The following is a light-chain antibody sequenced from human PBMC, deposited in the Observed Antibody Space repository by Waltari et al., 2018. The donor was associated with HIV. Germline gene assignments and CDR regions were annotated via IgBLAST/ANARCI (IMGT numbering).Light chain of an antibody. CDR3: ASLTCDDTGM. CDR2: DVA. CDR1: ANDFGLCNF. V-gene: IGLV2-14*03. J-gene: IGLJ3*02. Sequence: SAVTQPASVSGLPGQSVTISCTGTANDFGLCNFVSWYQQHPGKLPKLIFYDVASRASGLSDRVSASKSGETAFLTIASLRTEDEALYYCASLTCDDTGMFGGGTLVTVL.